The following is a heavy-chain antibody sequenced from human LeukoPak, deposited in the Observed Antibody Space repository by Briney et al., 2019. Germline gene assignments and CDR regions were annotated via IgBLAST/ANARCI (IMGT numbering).Heavy chain of an antibody. CDR1: GYTFTGYY. CDR3: ARGRSDDPIFDY. Sequence: ASVKVSCKASGYTFTGYYMHWVRQAPGHGLEWMGWINPNSGGTNYAQKFQGRVTMTRDTSISTAYMELSRLRSDDTAVYYCARGRSDDPIFDYWGQGTLVTVSS. V-gene: IGHV1-2*02. CDR2: INPNSGGT. J-gene: IGHJ4*02. D-gene: IGHD2-2*02.